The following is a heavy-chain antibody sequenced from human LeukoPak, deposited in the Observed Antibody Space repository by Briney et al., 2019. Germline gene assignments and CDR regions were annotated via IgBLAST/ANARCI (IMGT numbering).Heavy chain of an antibody. D-gene: IGHD3-9*01. CDR3: ARAALRYQLRYNWFDP. CDR2: IYYSGST. J-gene: IGHJ5*02. V-gene: IGHV4-39*01. Sequence: SETLSLTCTVSAGSISSSSYSWGWIRQPPGKGLEWIGTIYYSGSTYYSPSLKSRVTISVDTSKNQFSLRLSSVTAADTAVYYCARAALRYQLRYNWFDPWGQGTLVTVSS. CDR1: AGSISSSSYS.